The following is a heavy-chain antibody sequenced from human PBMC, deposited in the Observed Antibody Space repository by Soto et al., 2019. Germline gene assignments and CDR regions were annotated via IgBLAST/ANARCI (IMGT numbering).Heavy chain of an antibody. V-gene: IGHV3-7*01. CDR3: VGVSLAGS. CDR1: GFHFSSYW. CDR2: IKEDGSDK. J-gene: IGHJ5*02. D-gene: IGHD6-19*01. Sequence: EVQLVDSGGGLVQPGGSLRLSCVASGFHFSSYWMSWVRQAPGKGLEWVANIKEDGSDKYYVDSVKGRFTISRDNAKHSLYLQMNSLRVEDTAVYYCVGVSLAGSWGQGTLVTVSS.